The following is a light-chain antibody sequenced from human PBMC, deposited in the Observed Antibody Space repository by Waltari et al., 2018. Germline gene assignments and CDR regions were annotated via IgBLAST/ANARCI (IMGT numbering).Light chain of an antibody. Sequence: QSVLTQPPSASGTPGQRVTIPCSGSSYNIGSNTVNWYQQIPGTAPKLLIYSNNQRPSGVPDRFSGSKSGTSASLAISGLQSEDEADYYCAAWDDSLNGWVFGGGTKLTVL. CDR1: SYNIGSNT. CDR3: AAWDDSLNGWV. CDR2: SNN. V-gene: IGLV1-44*01. J-gene: IGLJ3*02.